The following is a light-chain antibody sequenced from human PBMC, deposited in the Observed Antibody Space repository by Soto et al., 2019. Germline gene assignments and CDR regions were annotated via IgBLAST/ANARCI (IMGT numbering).Light chain of an antibody. CDR3: ISYTDRQSYL. V-gene: IGLV2-14*03. CDR2: AVS. J-gene: IGLJ1*01. CDR1: SSDIGSYNH. Sequence: QSVLTHPAAVSGSPGQSITIACSGTSSDIGSYNHVAWYQQFPGKSPKLMIYAVSDRPSGVSDRFSGSKSGITASLTISGLQTKDEADYYCISYTDRQSYLFGTGTKV.